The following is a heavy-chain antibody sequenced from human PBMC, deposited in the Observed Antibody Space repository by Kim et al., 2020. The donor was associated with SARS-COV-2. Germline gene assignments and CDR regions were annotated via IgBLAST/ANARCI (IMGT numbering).Heavy chain of an antibody. J-gene: IGHJ4*02. CDR2: INHSGST. V-gene: IGHV4-34*01. CDR3: ARGVGNYYGSGSYYNGARYFDY. CDR1: GGSFSGYY. Sequence: SETLSLTCAVYGGSFSGYYWSWIRQPPGKGLEWIGEINHSGSTNYNPSLKSRVTISVDTSKNQFSLKLSSVTAADTAVYYCARGVGNYYGSGSYYNGARYFDYWGQGTLVTVSS. D-gene: IGHD3-10*01.